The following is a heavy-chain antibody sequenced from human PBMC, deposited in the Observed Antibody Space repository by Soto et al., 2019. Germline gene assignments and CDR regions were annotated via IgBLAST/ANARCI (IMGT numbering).Heavy chain of an antibody. J-gene: IGHJ6*02. CDR3: AREYGGDYYYYGMDV. CDR2: ISSSSSYI. Sequence: EVQLVESGGGLVKPGGSLRLSCAASGFTFSSYSMNWVRQAPGKGLEWVSSISSSSSYIYYADSVKGRFTISRDNAKNSLYLQMNSLRAEYTAVYYCAREYGGDYYYYGMDVWGQETTVTVSS. V-gene: IGHV3-21*01. CDR1: GFTFSSYS. D-gene: IGHD4-17*01.